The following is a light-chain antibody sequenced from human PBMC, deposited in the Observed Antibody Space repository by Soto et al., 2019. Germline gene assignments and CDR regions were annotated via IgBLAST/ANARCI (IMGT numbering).Light chain of an antibody. CDR2: WAS. J-gene: IGKJ1*01. V-gene: IGKV4-1*01. Sequence: DIVLTQSPDSLAVSLGEKSTINCQSSQSVLYSSNNKNYLAWYQQKPGQPPKLIIYWASTRESGVPDRFSGSGSGTDFTLTISSLQAEDVAVYYCQQYYSTPWTLGQGTKVDIK. CDR3: QQYYSTPWT. CDR1: QSVLYSSNNKNY.